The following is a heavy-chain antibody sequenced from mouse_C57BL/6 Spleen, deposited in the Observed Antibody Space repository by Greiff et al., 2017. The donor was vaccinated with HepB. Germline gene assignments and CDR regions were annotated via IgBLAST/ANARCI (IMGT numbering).Heavy chain of an antibody. J-gene: IGHJ2*01. Sequence: QVQLQQSGAELVMPGASVKLSCKASGYTFTSYWMHWVKQRPGQGLEWIGEIDPSDSYTNYNQKFKGKSTLTVDKSSSTAYMQLSSLTSEDSAVYYCAKGGSSLYFDYWGQGTTLTVSS. CDR2: IDPSDSYT. CDR3: AKGGSSLYFDY. V-gene: IGHV1-69*01. CDR1: GYTFTSYW. D-gene: IGHD1-1*01.